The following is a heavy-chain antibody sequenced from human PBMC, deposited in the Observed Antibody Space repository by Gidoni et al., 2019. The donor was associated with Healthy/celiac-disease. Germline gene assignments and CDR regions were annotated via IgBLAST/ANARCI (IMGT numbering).Heavy chain of an antibody. CDR2: MNPNRGNT. CDR3: GRGLQLWFFGPPGH. J-gene: IGHJ4*02. D-gene: IGHD5-18*01. CDR1: GYPFTSYD. Sequence: QVQLVQSGAEVTKPAASVKVSCKATGYPFTSYDINWVRQATGQGLEWMGWMNPNRGNTGYAQKFQGRVTMTRNTSISTAYMELSSLRSEDTAVYYCGRGLQLWFFGPPGHWGQGTLVTVSS. V-gene: IGHV1-8*01.